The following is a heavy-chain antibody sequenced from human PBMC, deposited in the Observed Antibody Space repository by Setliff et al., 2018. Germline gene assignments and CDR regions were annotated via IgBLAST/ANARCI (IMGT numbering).Heavy chain of an antibody. J-gene: IGHJ4*02. V-gene: IGHV4-38-2*01. CDR2: FRPSGRT. CDR1: GSAISSGHY. D-gene: IGHD3-22*01. CDR3: ARAPRYFDSTGSYFDF. Sequence: SETLSLTCAVSGSAISSGHYWGWIRQPPGKGGLEWIGSFRPSGRTYYNPSLKSRVTMSVDTSKSQFSLKLTSVTAADTAVYYCARAPRYFDSTGSYFDFWGQGTLVTVSS.